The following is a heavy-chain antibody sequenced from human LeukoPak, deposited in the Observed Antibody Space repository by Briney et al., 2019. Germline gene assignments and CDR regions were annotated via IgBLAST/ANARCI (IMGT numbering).Heavy chain of an antibody. J-gene: IGHJ4*02. V-gene: IGHV4-59*12. D-gene: IGHD3-3*01. CDR3: ARYPLEWLLYGGEFDY. CDR2: IYYSGST. Sequence: SETLSLTCTVSGGSISSYYWGWIRQPPGKGLEWIGYIYYSGSTNYNPSLKSRVTISVDTSKNQFSLKLSSVTAADTAVYYCARYPLEWLLYGGEFDYWGQGTLVTVSS. CDR1: GGSISSYY.